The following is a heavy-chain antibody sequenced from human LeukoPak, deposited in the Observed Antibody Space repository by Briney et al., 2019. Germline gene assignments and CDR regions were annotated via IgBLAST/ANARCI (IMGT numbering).Heavy chain of an antibody. CDR2: INPSFNPGVDVT. Sequence: ASVKVSCKASGYTFTAYGITWVRQAPGQGLEWMGRINPSFNPGVDVTSYAQKFQGRITMTRDISTNTVYMELSSLTSEDTAVYYCARAWGSIAGYYFDYWGQGTLVTVSS. J-gene: IGHJ4*02. CDR1: GYTFTAYG. V-gene: IGHV1-46*01. D-gene: IGHD6-13*01. CDR3: ARAWGSIAGYYFDY.